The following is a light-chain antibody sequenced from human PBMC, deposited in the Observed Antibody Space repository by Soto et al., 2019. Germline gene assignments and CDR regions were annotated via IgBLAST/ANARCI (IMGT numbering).Light chain of an antibody. J-gene: IGKJ5*01. V-gene: IGKV3-20*01. CDR1: QSVSSSY. CDR3: HQYGSSPPVT. CDR2: GAS. Sequence: EIVLTQSPGTLSLSPGERATLSCRASQSVSSSYLAWYQQKPGQAPRLLIYGASSRATGTPDRFSGSGSGTDFTLTINRLEPEDFALYYCHQYGSSPPVTFGQGTRLEIK.